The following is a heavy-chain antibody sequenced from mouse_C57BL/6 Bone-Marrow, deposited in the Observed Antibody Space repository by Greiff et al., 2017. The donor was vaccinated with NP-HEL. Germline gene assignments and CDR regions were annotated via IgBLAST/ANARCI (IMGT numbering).Heavy chain of an antibody. J-gene: IGHJ3*01. Sequence: VQLQQPGAELVKPGASVKLSCKASGYTFTSYWMQWVKQRPGQGLEWIGEIDPSDSYTNYNQKFKGKATLTVDTSSSTAYMQLSSLTSEDSAVYYCARRGNPFAYWGQGTLVTVSA. CDR1: GYTFTSYW. CDR3: ARRGNPFAY. CDR2: IDPSDSYT. D-gene: IGHD2-1*01. V-gene: IGHV1-50*01.